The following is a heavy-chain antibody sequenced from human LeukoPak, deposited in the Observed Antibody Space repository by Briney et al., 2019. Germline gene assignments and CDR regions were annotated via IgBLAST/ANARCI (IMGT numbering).Heavy chain of an antibody. J-gene: IGHJ4*02. CDR3: AKGSYYDSSGSFYFDY. D-gene: IGHD3-22*01. V-gene: IGHV3-30-3*01. Sequence: GGSLRLSCAASGFIFSNYAMHWVRQAPGKGLEWVATISNDGNNKYYADSVKGRFTISRDNSKNTLYVQVNSLGTEDTAAYYCAKGSYYDSSGSFYFDYWGQGTLVTVSS. CDR1: GFIFSNYA. CDR2: ISNDGNNK.